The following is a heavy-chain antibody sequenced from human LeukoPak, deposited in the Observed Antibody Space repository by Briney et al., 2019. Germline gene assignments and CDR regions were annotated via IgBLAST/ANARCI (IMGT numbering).Heavy chain of an antibody. CDR3: ARDSTVVRVFDY. CDR2: IIPIFGTA. V-gene: IGHV1-69*06. D-gene: IGHD4-23*01. J-gene: IGHJ4*02. CDR1: GGTFSSYA. Sequence: SVKVSCKASGGTFSSYANSWVRQAPGQGLEWMGGIIPIFGTANYAQKFQGRVTITADKSTSTAYMELSSLRSEDTAVYYCARDSTVVRVFDYWGQGTLVTVSS.